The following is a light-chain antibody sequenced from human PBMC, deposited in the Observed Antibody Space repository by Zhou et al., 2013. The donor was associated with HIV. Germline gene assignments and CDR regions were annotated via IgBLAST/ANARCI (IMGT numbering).Light chain of an antibody. V-gene: IGKV1-39*01. CDR2: DAS. CDR1: QSISRY. J-gene: IGKJ4*01. CDR3: QQSYGTPLT. Sequence: DIQMTQSPSSLSASVGDRVTITCRASQSISRYLNWYQQKPGKAPKLLIYDASSVQSGVPSRFSGRGSGTDFSLTISTLQPADSATYFCQQSYGTPLTFAGGTKVVI.